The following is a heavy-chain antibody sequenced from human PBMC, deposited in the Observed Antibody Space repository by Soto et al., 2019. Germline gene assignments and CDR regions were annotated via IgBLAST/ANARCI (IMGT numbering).Heavy chain of an antibody. V-gene: IGHV4-34*01. J-gene: IGHJ4*02. CDR1: GGSFSGYY. D-gene: IGHD6-6*01. Sequence: SETLSLTCAVYGGSFSGYYWSWIRQPPGKGLEWIGEINHSGSTNYNPSLKSRVTISVDTSKNQFSLKLSSVTAADTAVYYCARVYGRQLGYYFDYWGQGTLVTVSS. CDR3: ARVYGRQLGYYFDY. CDR2: INHSGST.